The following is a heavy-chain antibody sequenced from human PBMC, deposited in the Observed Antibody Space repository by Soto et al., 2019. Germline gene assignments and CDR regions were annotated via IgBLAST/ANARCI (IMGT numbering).Heavy chain of an antibody. V-gene: IGHV1-46*01. CDR2: INPLGGST. Sequence: ASVKVSCKASGYTFTNQYMHWVRQAPGQGLEWMGIINPLGGSTNYAEKFQGRVTMTRDTSTSTVYMELSSLRSDDTAVYYCARDQGITTFGVYSMYYYGMDVWGQGTTVTVSS. CDR3: ARDQGITTFGVYSMYYYGMDV. D-gene: IGHD3-3*01. CDR1: GYTFTNQY. J-gene: IGHJ6*02.